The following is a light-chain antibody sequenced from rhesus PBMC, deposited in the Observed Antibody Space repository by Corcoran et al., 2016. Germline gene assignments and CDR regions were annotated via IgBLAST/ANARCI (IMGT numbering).Light chain of an antibody. CDR2: KAS. CDR1: QGISIW. Sequence: DIQMTQSPSSLSASVGDTVTITCRASQGISIWLAWYQQKPGKAPNLLIYKASSLQSGVPSRFSGSGSGTDSTLTISSLQSEDFATYYCQQYNSRPLTFGGGTKVEIK. CDR3: QQYNSRPLT. J-gene: IGKJ4*01. V-gene: IGKV1-22*01.